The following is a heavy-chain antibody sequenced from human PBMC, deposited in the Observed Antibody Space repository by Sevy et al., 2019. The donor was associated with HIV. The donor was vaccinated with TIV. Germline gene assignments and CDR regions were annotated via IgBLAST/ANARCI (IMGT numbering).Heavy chain of an antibody. Sequence: GGSLRLSCAASGVTFSSYGMHWVRQAPGKWLEWVAVIWYDGSNKYYADSVKGRFTISRDNSKNTLYLQMNSLRAEDTAVYYCAMNYYDSSGSSFFFDYWGQGILVTVSS. V-gene: IGHV3-33*01. D-gene: IGHD3-22*01. J-gene: IGHJ4*02. CDR1: GVTFSSYG. CDR2: IWYDGSNK. CDR3: AMNYYDSSGSSFFFDY.